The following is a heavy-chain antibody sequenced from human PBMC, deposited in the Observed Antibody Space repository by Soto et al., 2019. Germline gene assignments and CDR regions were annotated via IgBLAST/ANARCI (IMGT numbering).Heavy chain of an antibody. CDR1: GYSFTSYG. V-gene: IGHV1-18*01. CDR3: GRCRTDSYAMDV. D-gene: IGHD2-8*02. J-gene: IGHJ6*02. Sequence: ASVKVSCKASGYSFTSYGIGWVRQAPGQGPEWMGWISPYNGRTSYAQNVKGRVVMTTDISTNTVYLELRSLRSDGTAMYYCGRCRTDSYAMDVWGQGTTVTVSS. CDR2: ISPYNGRT.